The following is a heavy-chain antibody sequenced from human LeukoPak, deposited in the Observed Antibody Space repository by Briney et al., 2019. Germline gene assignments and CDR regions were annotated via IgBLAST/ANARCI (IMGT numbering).Heavy chain of an antibody. CDR3: ATSLSGTIDY. CDR1: GGSFSGYY. Sequence: PSETLSLTCAVYGGSFSGYYWSWIRQPPGKGLEWIGYIYNSGSTYYNPSLKSRVTISVDTSKNQLSLKVSSVTAADTAVYYCATSLSGTIDYWGQGALVTVSS. D-gene: IGHD1-7*01. CDR2: IYNSGST. J-gene: IGHJ4*02. V-gene: IGHV4-34*09.